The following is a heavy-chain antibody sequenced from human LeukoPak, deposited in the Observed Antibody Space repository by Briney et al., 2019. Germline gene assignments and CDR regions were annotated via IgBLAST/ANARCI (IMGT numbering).Heavy chain of an antibody. D-gene: IGHD3-22*01. CDR2: IYSGGST. CDR1: GFTVSSNY. Sequence: PGGSLRLSCAASGFTVSSNYMSWVRQAPGKGLEWVSVIYSGGSTYYADSVKGRFTISRDNSKNTLYLQMNSLRAEDTAVYYCARGQYYYDSGGYESYFQHWGQGTLVTVSS. CDR3: ARGQYYYDSGGYESYFQH. J-gene: IGHJ1*01. V-gene: IGHV3-53*01.